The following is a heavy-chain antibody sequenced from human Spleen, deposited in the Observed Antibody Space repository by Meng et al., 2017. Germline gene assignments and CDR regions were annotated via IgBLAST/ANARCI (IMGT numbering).Heavy chain of an antibody. V-gene: IGHV4-34*01. J-gene: IGHJ4*02. CDR3: ARGPTTMAHDFDY. CDR1: GGTFTGYY. CDR2: INHSGST. Sequence: WAPGRLIVSETLSLACVLSGGTFTGYYWRRIRQPPGKGLEWIGEINHSGSTTYTPSLKRRVTISVDTSQNNLSLKLSSVTAADSAVYYCARGPTTMAHDFDYWGQGTLVTVSS. D-gene: IGHD4-11*01.